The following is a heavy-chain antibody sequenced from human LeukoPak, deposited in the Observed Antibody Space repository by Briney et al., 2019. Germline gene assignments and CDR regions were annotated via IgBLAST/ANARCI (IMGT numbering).Heavy chain of an antibody. D-gene: IGHD2-2*01. Sequence: GASVKVSCKASGYTFTGYYMHWVRQAPGQGLEWIGWINPNSGGTNYAQKFQGRVTMTRDTSISTAYMELSRLRSDDTAVYYCAREDIVVVPAAKSRWFDPWGQGTLVTVSS. CDR1: GYTFTGYY. V-gene: IGHV1-2*02. CDR3: AREDIVVVPAAKSRWFDP. J-gene: IGHJ5*02. CDR2: INPNSGGT.